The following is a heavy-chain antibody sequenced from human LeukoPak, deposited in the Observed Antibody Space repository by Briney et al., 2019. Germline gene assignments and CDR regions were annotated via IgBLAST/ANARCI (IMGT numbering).Heavy chain of an antibody. J-gene: IGHJ4*02. CDR1: GFTFDDYA. CDR2: ISWNSGSI. D-gene: IGHD6-13*01. CDR3: AKDPSSSFEWHFDY. V-gene: IGHV3-9*01. Sequence: GGSLRLSCAASGFTFDDYAMHWVRQAPGKGLEWVSGISWNSGSIGYADSVKGRFTISRDNAKNSLYLQMNSPRAEDTALYYCAKDPSSSFEWHFDYWGQGTLVTVSS.